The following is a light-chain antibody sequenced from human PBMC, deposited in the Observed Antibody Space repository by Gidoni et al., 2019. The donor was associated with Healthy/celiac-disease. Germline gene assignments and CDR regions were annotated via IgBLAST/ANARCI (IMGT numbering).Light chain of an antibody. CDR1: QSVSSY. Sequence: EIVLTQSPATLSLSPGERATLSCRASQSVSSYLAWYQQKPGQAPRLLIYDASNRATGIPARFSGSGSGTDFTLTMSSLEPEDFAVYYCQQRSNWPLNLTFXGXTKVEIK. V-gene: IGKV3-11*01. J-gene: IGKJ4*01. CDR2: DAS. CDR3: QQRSNWPLNLT.